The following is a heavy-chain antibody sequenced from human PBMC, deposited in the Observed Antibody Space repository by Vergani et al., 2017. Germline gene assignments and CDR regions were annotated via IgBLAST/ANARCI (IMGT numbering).Heavy chain of an antibody. Sequence: VQLVESGGGLVKPGGSLRLSCAASGFTFSDFSMSWVRQAPGKGLEWVAFIGSSGPYINYADSVKGRVTISRDNSKNTLYLQMNSLRVEDTAVYYCARAYGRYDWFDYWGQRTLVTVSS. CDR1: GFTFSDFS. CDR3: ARAYGRYDWFDY. J-gene: IGHJ4*01. D-gene: IGHD1-20*01. V-gene: IGHV3-21*04. CDR2: IGSSGPYI.